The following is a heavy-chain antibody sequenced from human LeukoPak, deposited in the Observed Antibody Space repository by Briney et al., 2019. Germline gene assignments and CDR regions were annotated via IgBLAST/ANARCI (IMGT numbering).Heavy chain of an antibody. D-gene: IGHD3-10*01. CDR1: GYTFTSYG. CDR3: AKGDPYGSGSYPVDY. CDR2: ISAYNDNT. V-gene: IGHV1-18*01. J-gene: IGHJ4*02. Sequence: VASVKVSFKASGYTFTSYGISWVRQAPGQGLEWMGWISAYNDNTNYAQKLQGRVTMTTDTSTSTAYMELRSLRPEDTAVYYCAKGDPYGSGSYPVDYWGQGTLVTVSS.